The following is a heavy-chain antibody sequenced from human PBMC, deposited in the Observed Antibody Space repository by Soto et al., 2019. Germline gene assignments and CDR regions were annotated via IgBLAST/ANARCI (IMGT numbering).Heavy chain of an antibody. CDR2: ISGSGGST. CDR3: AKDRAYSSSWVYYYYYYGMDV. J-gene: IGHJ6*02. V-gene: IGHV3-23*01. D-gene: IGHD6-13*01. Sequence: EVQLLESGGGLVQPGGSLRLSCAASGFTFSSYAMSWVRQAPGKGLEWVSAISGSGGSTYYADSVKGRFTISRDNSKNTLYRQMNGLRAEDTAVYYCAKDRAYSSSWVYYYYYYGMDVWGQGTTVTVSS. CDR1: GFTFSSYA.